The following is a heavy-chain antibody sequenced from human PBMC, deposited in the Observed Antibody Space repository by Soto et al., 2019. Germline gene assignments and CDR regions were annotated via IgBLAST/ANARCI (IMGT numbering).Heavy chain of an antibody. Sequence: QVQLQESGPGLVKPSETLSLTCTVSGGSISPYYWSWIRQPPGKGLEWIGYVYSSGNTNYNPSLESRVTISVDTSRNRFSLNLTSATAADTAVYYCARKGAAAFYAHYYMDVWGRGTAVTVSS. D-gene: IGHD6-13*01. CDR1: GGSISPYY. V-gene: IGHV4-59*01. CDR2: VYSSGNT. CDR3: ARKGAAAFYAHYYMDV. J-gene: IGHJ6*03.